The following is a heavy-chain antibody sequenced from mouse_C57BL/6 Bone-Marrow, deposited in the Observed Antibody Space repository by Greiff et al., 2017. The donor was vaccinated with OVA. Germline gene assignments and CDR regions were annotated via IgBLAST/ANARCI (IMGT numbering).Heavy chain of an antibody. CDR3: ARRDYYGSSRRLYYAMDY. Sequence: QVQLMESGPELVKPGASVKISCKASGYTFTDYYINWVKQRPGQGLEWIGWIFPGSGSTYYNEKFKGKATLTVDKSSSTAYMLLSSLTSEDSAVYFCARRDYYGSSRRLYYAMDYWGQGTSVTVSS. V-gene: IGHV1-75*01. CDR2: IFPGSGST. CDR1: GYTFTDYY. D-gene: IGHD1-1*01. J-gene: IGHJ4*01.